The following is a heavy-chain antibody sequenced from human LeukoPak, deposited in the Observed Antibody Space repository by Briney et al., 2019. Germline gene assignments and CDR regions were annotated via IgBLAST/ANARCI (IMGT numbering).Heavy chain of an antibody. CDR2: IYHSGST. V-gene: IGHV4-30-2*01. CDR1: GGSISSGGYS. Sequence: PSETLSLTCAVSGGSISSGGYSWSWIRQPPGKGLEWIGYIYHSGSTYYNPSLKSRVTISVDRSKNQFSLKLSSVTAADTAVYYCARDPPRIVVVVAATNYYGMDVWGQGTTVTVSS. CDR3: ARDPPRIVVVVAATNYYGMDV. J-gene: IGHJ6*02. D-gene: IGHD2-15*01.